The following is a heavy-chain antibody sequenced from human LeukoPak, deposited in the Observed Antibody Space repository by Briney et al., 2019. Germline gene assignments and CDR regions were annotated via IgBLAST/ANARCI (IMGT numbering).Heavy chain of an antibody. J-gene: IGHJ5*02. CDR1: DYSINSGHH. CDR2: IDHSGNT. D-gene: IGHD5-18*01. V-gene: IGHV4-38-2*01. Sequence: SETLSLTCGVSDYSINSGHHWAWLRQPPGNGQEWIGSIDHSGNTYYNASLRSRVAISVDTSKNQLSLKLTSVTAADTAVYYCVRRAGYLDLWGQGTQVTVSS. CDR3: VRRAGYLDL.